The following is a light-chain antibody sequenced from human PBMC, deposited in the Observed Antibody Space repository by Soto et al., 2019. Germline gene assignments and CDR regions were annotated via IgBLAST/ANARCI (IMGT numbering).Light chain of an antibody. Sequence: EIVLTQSPGTLSLSPGERASLSCRARQSVRRSKLAWYQQKPGQAPRLLIYGASSRATGIPDRFSGSGSGTDFTLTISILEPEDFAVYYCQQYGSSQWTFGQGTKVDIK. J-gene: IGKJ1*01. CDR1: QSVRRSK. V-gene: IGKV3-20*01. CDR3: QQYGSSQWT. CDR2: GAS.